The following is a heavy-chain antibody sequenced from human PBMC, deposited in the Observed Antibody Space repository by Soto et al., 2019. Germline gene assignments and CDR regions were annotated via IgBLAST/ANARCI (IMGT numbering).Heavy chain of an antibody. D-gene: IGHD6-6*01. CDR3: ARGLRARSSLSPLYYYGMDV. V-gene: IGHV1-69*13. Sequence: GASVKVSCKASGGTFSSYAISWVRQAPGQGLEWMGGIIPIFGTANYAQKFQGRVTISADESTSKAYMELSSLRSEDTAVYYCARGLRARSSLSPLYYYGMDVWGQGTTVTVSS. CDR1: GGTFSSYA. J-gene: IGHJ6*02. CDR2: IIPIFGTA.